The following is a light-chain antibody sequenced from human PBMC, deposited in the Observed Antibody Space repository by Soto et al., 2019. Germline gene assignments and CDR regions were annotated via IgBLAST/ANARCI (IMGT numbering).Light chain of an antibody. CDR2: GAS. J-gene: IGKJ5*01. CDR3: QYYGTSKIT. Sequence: EIVLTQSPGTLSLSPGERATLSCRASQTVSRNSLAWYQQNPGQAPRVLVYGASSRATGIPDRFSGSGSGTDFTLTIRRLEPEDFAVYYWQYYGTSKITFGQGTRLEIK. CDR1: QTVSRNS. V-gene: IGKV3-20*01.